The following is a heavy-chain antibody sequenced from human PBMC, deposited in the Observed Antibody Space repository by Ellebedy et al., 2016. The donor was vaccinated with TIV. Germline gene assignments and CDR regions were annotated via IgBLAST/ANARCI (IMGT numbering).Heavy chain of an antibody. CDR3: SRGIAAVMY. J-gene: IGHJ4*02. CDR1: GFTFSNYS. V-gene: IGHV3-21*01. D-gene: IGHD6-13*01. Sequence: GESLKISCAGAGFTFSNYSMNWVRKAPGKGLEWVASITGSSSYIFYSDSVKGRFTISRDNAKNSLYLQMNSLRAEDTAVYYCSRGIAAVMYWGQGTLVTVSS. CDR2: ITGSSSYI.